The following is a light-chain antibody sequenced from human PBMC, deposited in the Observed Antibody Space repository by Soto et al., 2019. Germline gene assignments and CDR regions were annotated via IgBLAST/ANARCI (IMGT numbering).Light chain of an antibody. J-gene: IGKJ2*01. Sequence: DIQMTQSPSSLSASVGDRVIITCRASQSISRYLNWYQQRPGKAPKLLISAASTIQSGVPSRFSGSGSGTDFELTIMSLQPEDFATYCCLQMYSTPYTFGQGTKVEIK. CDR2: AAS. CDR3: LQMYSTPYT. CDR1: QSISRY. V-gene: IGKV1-39*01.